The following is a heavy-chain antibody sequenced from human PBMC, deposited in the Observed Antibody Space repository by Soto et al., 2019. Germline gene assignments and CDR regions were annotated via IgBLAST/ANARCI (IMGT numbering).Heavy chain of an antibody. CDR2: FDPEDGET. Sequence: ASVKVSCKVSGYTLTELSMHWLRQAPGKGLEWMGGFDPEDGETIYAQKFQGRVTMTEDTSTDTAYMELSSLRSEDTAVYYCATPSWLVPGWAFDIWGQGTMVTVSS. CDR1: GYTLTELS. D-gene: IGHD6-19*01. J-gene: IGHJ3*02. V-gene: IGHV1-24*01. CDR3: ATPSWLVPGWAFDI.